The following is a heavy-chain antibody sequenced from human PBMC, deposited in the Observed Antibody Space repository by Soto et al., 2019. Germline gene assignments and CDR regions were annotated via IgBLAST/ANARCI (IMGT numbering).Heavy chain of an antibody. Sequence: SETLSLTCSVSGSSISTFYWNWIRQSAGKGLEWIGRIYITGSTNVNPSLKSRVMMSVDTSKNQFTLKLNSVTAADTAVYYCARGGRDGFDTWGQGTMVTVSS. CDR2: IYITGST. CDR3: ARGGRDGFDT. J-gene: IGHJ3*02. V-gene: IGHV4-4*07. CDR1: GSSISTFY.